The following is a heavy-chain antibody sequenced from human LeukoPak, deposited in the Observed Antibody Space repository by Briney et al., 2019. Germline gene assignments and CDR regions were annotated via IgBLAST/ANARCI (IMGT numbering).Heavy chain of an antibody. Sequence: PGGSLRLSCAASGFTFSNAWMSWVRQVPGKGLEWVGRIKRKTDGGTIDYGAAVKGSFTISRDDSKTTLYLQMDSLKSEDTAVYYCTTYDYGDYYFFYGMDVWGQGTTVTVSS. J-gene: IGHJ6*02. CDR1: GFTFSNAW. CDR2: IKRKTDGGTI. CDR3: TTYDYGDYYFFYGMDV. D-gene: IGHD4-17*01. V-gene: IGHV3-15*01.